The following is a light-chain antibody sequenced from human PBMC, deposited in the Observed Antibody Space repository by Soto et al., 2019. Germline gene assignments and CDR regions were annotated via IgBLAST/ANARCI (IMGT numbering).Light chain of an antibody. J-gene: IGLJ3*02. CDR1: SSNIGAGYD. CDR3: QSYDSSLSAL. V-gene: IGLV1-40*01. Sequence: QSVLTQPPSVSGAPGQRVTISCTGSSSNIGAGYDVHWYQQLPGTAPKLLIYGNSNRPSGVPDRFSGSNSRTSASPAITALQAEDGADYYCQSYDSSLSALFGGGTMLAVL. CDR2: GNS.